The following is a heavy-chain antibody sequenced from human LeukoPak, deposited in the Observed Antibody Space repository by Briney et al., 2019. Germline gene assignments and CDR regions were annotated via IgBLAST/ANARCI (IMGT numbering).Heavy chain of an antibody. CDR2: FRGSGGAT. V-gene: IGHV3-23*01. J-gene: IGHJ6*03. CDR3: VKNRGGTYKYYMDV. CDR1: GFTFNNYA. D-gene: IGHD1-1*01. Sequence: GSLRLSCAASGFTFNNYAMRWVRQAPSMGLEWLSNFRGSGGATYYAASVKGRFTISRDNSKNTVYRQMGSLRAEDTAVYYCVKNRGGTYKYYMDVWGNGTTVTVSS.